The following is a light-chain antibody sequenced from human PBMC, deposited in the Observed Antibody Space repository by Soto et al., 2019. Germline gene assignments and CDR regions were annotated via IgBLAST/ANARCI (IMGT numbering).Light chain of an antibody. CDR1: QTVGSD. CDR2: DAF. V-gene: IGKV3-11*01. J-gene: IGKJ4*01. CDR3: QQRSNWPLT. Sequence: EIVLTQSPGTLSLSPGDRATLSCRASQTVGSDLAWYQQKPGQAPRLLIYDAFNRATGIPARFSGSGSGTDFTLTISSLDPEDFAVYYCQQRSNWPLTFGGGTKVEIK.